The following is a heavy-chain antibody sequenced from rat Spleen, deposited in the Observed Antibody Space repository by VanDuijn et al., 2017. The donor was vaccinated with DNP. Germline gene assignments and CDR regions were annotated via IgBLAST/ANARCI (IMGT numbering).Heavy chain of an antibody. J-gene: IGHJ3*01. V-gene: IGHV5-7*01. D-gene: IGHD1-12*02. CDR1: GFTFSDYY. CDR2: ISYNGGTP. CDR3: TRVHYDGTVMSNEGFAY. Sequence: EVQLVESGGGLVQPGRSLKLSCAASGFTFSDYYMAWVRQAPAKGLEWVATISYNGGTPYYRDSVKGRFTISRDNAQSTLYLQMDSLRSEDTATYYCTRVHYDGTVMSNEGFAYWGQGTLVTVSS.